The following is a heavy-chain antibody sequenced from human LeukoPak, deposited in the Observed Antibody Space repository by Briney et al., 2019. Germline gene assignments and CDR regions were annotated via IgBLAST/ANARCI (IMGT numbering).Heavy chain of an antibody. CDR3: AKEDYGGNGYFQH. J-gene: IGHJ1*01. D-gene: IGHD4-23*01. V-gene: IGHV3-9*01. CDR1: GFTFDDYA. CDR2: ISWNSGSI. Sequence: ALRLSCAASGFTFDDYAMHWVRQAPGKGLEWVSGISWNSGSIGYADSVKGRFTISRDNAKNSLYLQMNSLRAEDTALYYCAKEDYGGNGYFQHWGQGTLVTVSS.